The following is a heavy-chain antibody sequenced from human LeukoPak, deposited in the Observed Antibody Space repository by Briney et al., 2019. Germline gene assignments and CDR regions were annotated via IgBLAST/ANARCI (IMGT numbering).Heavy chain of an antibody. V-gene: IGHV3-21*04. D-gene: IGHD3-22*01. CDR2: ISSSSSYI. CDR3: AKRGVVIRVILVGFHKEAYYFDS. J-gene: IGHJ4*02. CDR1: GFTFSSYS. Sequence: PGGSLRLSCAASGFTFSSYSMNWVRQAPGKGLEWVSSISSSSSYIYYADSVKGRFTISRDNRKNTLYLQMNNLRAEDTAVYFCAKRGVVIRVILVGFHKEAYYFDSWGQGALVTVSS.